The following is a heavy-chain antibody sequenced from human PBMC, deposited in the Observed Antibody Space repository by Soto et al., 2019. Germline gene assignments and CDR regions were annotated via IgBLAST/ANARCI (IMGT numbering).Heavy chain of an antibody. CDR2: VYHSGNT. V-gene: IGHV4-4*02. Sequence: PSETLSLTCAVSGDSISSDKWWSWVRQPPGKGLEWIGEVYHSGNTNYNPSLKSRVIISVDKSKNQLSLKLSSVTEADTAMFYCARRGYYAISAFDIWGQGTMVTVSS. CDR3: ARRGYYAISAFDI. D-gene: IGHD2-8*01. J-gene: IGHJ3*02. CDR1: GDSISSDKW.